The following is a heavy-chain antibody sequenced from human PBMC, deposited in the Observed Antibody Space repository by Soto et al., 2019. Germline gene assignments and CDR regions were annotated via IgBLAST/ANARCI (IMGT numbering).Heavy chain of an antibody. Sequence: QVQLVQSGAEVKKPGASVKVSCKASGYTFTSYAMHWVRQAPGQRLEWMGWINAGNGNTKYSQKFQGRVTITRDTSASTAYMELSSLRSEDTAVYYCARDETIAAACKYNWFDPWGQGTLVTVSS. CDR3: ARDETIAAACKYNWFDP. V-gene: IGHV1-3*01. CDR2: INAGNGNT. CDR1: GYTFTSYA. D-gene: IGHD6-13*01. J-gene: IGHJ5*02.